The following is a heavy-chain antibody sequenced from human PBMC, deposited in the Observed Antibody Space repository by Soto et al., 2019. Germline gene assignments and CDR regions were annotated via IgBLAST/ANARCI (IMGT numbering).Heavy chain of an antibody. J-gene: IGHJ6*02. Sequence: GGSLRLSCAASGFGFSAYEMNWVRQAPGKGLEWVAYISSGGNTIYYADSVKGRFTISRDTGENTLFLQMNSLRDEDTAIYYCARERHSADFWSGYSYGLDVWGQGTTVTVSS. CDR2: ISSGGNTI. CDR1: GFGFSAYE. CDR3: ARERHSADFWSGYSYGLDV. D-gene: IGHD3-3*01. V-gene: IGHV3-48*03.